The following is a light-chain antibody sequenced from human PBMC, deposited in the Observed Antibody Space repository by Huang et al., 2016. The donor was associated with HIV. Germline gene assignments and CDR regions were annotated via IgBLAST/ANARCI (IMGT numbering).Light chain of an antibody. CDR2: KVS. CDR3: MQGTHWPLT. V-gene: IGKV2-30*02. J-gene: IGKJ4*01. CDR1: QSLLHSDRNTY. Sequence: DVVMTQSPLSLPVPRGPPASISCRSSQSLLHSDRNTYLIWLQQRPGHSPRRLIYKVSNRDSGVPDRFSGSGSGSDFTLRISRVEPEDVGVYYCMQGTHWPLTFGGGTKVEIK.